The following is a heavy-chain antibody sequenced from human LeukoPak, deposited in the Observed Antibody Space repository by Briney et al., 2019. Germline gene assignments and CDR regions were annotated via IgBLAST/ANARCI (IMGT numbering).Heavy chain of an antibody. J-gene: IGHJ4*02. V-gene: IGHV3-21*04. CDR3: ARDNARLIVVVPAANDY. CDR1: GFTFSSYA. Sequence: GGSLRLSCAASGFTFSSYAMSWVRQAPGKGLEWVSSISSSSSYIYYADSVKGRFTISRDNAKNSLYLQMNSLRAEDTAVYYCARDNARLIVVVPAANDYWGQGTLVTVSS. D-gene: IGHD2-2*01. CDR2: ISSSSSYI.